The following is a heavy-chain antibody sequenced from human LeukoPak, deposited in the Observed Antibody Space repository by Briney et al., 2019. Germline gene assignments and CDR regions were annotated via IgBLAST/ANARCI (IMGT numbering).Heavy chain of an antibody. J-gene: IGHJ4*02. CDR2: ISYDGSNK. V-gene: IGHV3-30-3*01. CDR1: GFTFSSYA. D-gene: IGHD3-22*01. Sequence: VWDLRLYCAASGFTFSSYAMHWVRQAPGKGLEWVAVISYDGSNKYYADSVKGRFTISRDNSQNTPALQLTRLRAEDTAVYYCAKDREDYYDVSSGYYPGDYWGQGTLVTVSS. CDR3: AKDREDYYDVSSGYYPGDY.